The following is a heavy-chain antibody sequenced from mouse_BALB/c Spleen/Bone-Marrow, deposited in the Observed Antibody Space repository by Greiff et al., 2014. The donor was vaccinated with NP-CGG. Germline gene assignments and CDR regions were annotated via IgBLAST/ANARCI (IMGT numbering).Heavy chain of an antibody. V-gene: IGHV14-3*02. CDR3: AAYHYGSSQFAY. D-gene: IGHD1-1*01. CDR1: GFNIKDTY. Sequence: EVQLQQSGAELVKPGASVKLSCTASGFNIKDTYMHWVKQRPEQGLEWIGRIDPANGNTKYDPKSQGKATITADTSSNTAYLQLSSLTSEDTAVYYCAAYHYGSSQFAYWGQGTLVTVSA. CDR2: IDPANGNT. J-gene: IGHJ3*01.